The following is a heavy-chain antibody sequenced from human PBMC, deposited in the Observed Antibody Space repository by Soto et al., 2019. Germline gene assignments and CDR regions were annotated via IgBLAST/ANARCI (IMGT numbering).Heavy chain of an antibody. V-gene: IGHV1-46*01. J-gene: IGHJ4*02. Sequence: ASVKVSCKASGYTFTSYYMHWVRQAPGQGLEWMGIINPSGGGTSYAQKFQGRVTMTRDTSTSTVYMELSSLRSEDPAVYYRARAPPMKVMVKYFDSRRQGSRVTIAS. D-gene: IGHD3-22*01. CDR3: ARAPPMKVMVKYFDS. CDR1: GYTFTSYY. CDR2: INPSGGGT.